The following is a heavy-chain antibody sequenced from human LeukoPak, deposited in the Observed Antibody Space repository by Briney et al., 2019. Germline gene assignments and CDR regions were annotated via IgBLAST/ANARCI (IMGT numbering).Heavy chain of an antibody. D-gene: IGHD3-10*01. V-gene: IGHV3-23*01. CDR2: ISGSGGST. CDR3: AKQGVGITMVRGVSYYFDY. J-gene: IGHJ4*02. CDR1: KFTFSNYA. Sequence: GGSLRLSCAASKFTFSNYAMNWVRQAPGKGLEWVSGISGSGGSTYYADSVKGRFTISRDYSKNTLNLQMNSLRAEDTAVYYCAKQGVGITMVRGVSYYFDYWGQGTLVTVSS.